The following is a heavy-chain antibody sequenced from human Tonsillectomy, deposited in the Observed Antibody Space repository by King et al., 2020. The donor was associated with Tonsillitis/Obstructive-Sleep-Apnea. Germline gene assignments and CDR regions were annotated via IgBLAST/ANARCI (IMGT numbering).Heavy chain of an antibody. J-gene: IGHJ5*02. D-gene: IGHD3-22*01. V-gene: IGHV3-53*01. Sequence: EVQLVESGGGLIQPGGSLRLSCAASGFTVSSNYMSWVRQAPGKGLEWVSVIYSGGSTYYADSVKGRFTISRDNSKNTLYLQMNSLRAEDTAVYYCARVGYYYDSSGYYRDWFDPWGQGTLVTVSS. CDR2: IYSGGST. CDR3: ARVGYYYDSSGYYRDWFDP. CDR1: GFTVSSNY.